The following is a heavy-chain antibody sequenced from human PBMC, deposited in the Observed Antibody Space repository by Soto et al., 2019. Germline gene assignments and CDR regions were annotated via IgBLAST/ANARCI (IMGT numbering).Heavy chain of an antibody. CDR1: GFTVSSNY. V-gene: IGHV3-53*01. Sequence: GGSLRLSCAASGFTVSSNYMSWVRQAPGKGLEWVSIIYSGGTTYYADSVKGRFTISRDNSKNTVYLQMNSLRAEDTAVYHCASLNIVGAYYYYYGMDVWGQGTMVTVSS. CDR2: IYSGGTT. J-gene: IGHJ6*02. CDR3: ASLNIVGAYYYYYGMDV. D-gene: IGHD1-26*01.